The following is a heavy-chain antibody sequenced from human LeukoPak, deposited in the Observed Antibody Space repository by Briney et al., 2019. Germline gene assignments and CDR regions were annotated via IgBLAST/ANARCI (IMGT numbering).Heavy chain of an antibody. CDR3: ARDKYEDYAFGY. V-gene: IGHV3-21*01. D-gene: IGHD4-17*01. CDR2: ISSSSTFI. CDR1: GFTFSSYS. Sequence: KAGGSLRLSCAASGFTFSSYSVKWVRQAPGKGLEWVSSISSSSTFISHADSVKGRFTISRDNAKNSLYLQMDSLGADDTAVYYCARDKYEDYAFGYWGQGTLVTVSS. J-gene: IGHJ4*02.